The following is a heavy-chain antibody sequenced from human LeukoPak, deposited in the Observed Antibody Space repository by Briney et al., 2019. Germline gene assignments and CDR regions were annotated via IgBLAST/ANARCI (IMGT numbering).Heavy chain of an antibody. CDR1: GCTFSDVW. V-gene: IGHV3-15*01. CDR3: TTTAYSDSAGRA. D-gene: IGHD6-13*01. CDR2: IKSNSADGTA. J-gene: IGHJ4*02. Sequence: GGALRVSCAASGCTFSDVWMAWVRQAPGKGLDWVGRIKSNSADGTADYAAPVTGRFIISRDDSKNTLYLQMNSLKTEDTAVYYCTTTAYSDSAGRAWGQGTLVTVSS.